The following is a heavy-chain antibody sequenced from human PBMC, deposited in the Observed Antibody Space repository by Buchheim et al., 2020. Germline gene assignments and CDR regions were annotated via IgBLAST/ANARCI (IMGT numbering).Heavy chain of an antibody. D-gene: IGHD3-22*01. J-gene: IGHJ4*02. V-gene: IGHV3-30-3*01. CDR2: ISYDGSNK. CDR1: GFTFSSYA. Sequence: QVQLVESGGGVVQPGRSLRLSCAASGFTFSSYAMHWVRQAPGKGLEWVAVISYDGSNKYYADSVKGQFTISRDNSKNTLYLQMNSLRAEDTAVYYCARDSRTGRSRHSSGLFDYWGQGTL. CDR3: ARDSRTGRSRHSSGLFDY.